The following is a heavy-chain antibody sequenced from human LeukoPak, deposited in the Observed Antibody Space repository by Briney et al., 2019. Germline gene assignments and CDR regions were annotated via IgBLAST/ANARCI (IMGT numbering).Heavy chain of an antibody. V-gene: IGHV6-1*01. CDR2: TYYRSKWYN. CDR3: ARDGYSSSSGGDWYFDL. D-gene: IGHD6-6*01. Sequence: SQTLSLTCAISGDSVSSNSAAWNWIRQSPSRGLEWLGRTYYRSKWYNDYAVSVKSRITINPDTSKNQFSLQLNSVTPEDTAVYYCARDGYSSSSGGDWYFDLWGRSTLVTVSS. J-gene: IGHJ2*01. CDR1: GDSVSSNSAA.